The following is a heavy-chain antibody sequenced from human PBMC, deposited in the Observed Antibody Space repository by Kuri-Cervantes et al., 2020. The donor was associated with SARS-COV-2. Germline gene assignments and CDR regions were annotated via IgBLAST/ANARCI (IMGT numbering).Heavy chain of an antibody. CDR2: IKQDGSEK. V-gene: IGHV3-7*01. CDR3: ARWGVYYFDY. CDR1: GFTFSSYW. J-gene: IGHJ4*02. D-gene: IGHD3-16*01. Sequence: GGSLRLSCAASGFTFSSYWMSWVRQALGKGLEWVANIKQDGSEKYYVDSVKDRFTISRDDAKNSLYLQMNSLRAEDTAVYYCARWGVYYFDYWGQGTLVTVSS.